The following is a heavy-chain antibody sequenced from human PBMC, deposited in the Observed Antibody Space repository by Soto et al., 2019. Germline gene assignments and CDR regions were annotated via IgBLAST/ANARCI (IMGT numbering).Heavy chain of an antibody. CDR2: IGTAGDT. CDR1: GFTFSSYD. J-gene: IGHJ6*02. V-gene: IGHV3-13*01. D-gene: IGHD6-25*01. Sequence: EVQLVESGGGLVQPGGSLRLSCAASGFTFSSYDMHWVRQATGKGLEWVSAIGTAGDTYYPGSVKGRFTISRENAKNSLYLQMNSLRAGDTAVYYCARAGSTGGYYYGMDVWGQGTTVTVSS. CDR3: ARAGSTGGYYYGMDV.